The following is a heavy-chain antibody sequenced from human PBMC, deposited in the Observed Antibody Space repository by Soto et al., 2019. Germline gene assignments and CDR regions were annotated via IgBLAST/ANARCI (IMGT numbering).Heavy chain of an antibody. Sequence: QVQLVESGGGVVQPGRSLRLSCAASGFTFSSYAMHWVRQAPGKGLEWVAVISYDGSNKYYADSVKGRFTISRDNSKNTLYLQMNILRAEDTAVYYCARDGRMETTGASDIWGQGTMVTVSS. D-gene: IGHD4-17*01. CDR1: GFTFSSYA. J-gene: IGHJ3*02. V-gene: IGHV3-30-3*01. CDR3: ARDGRMETTGASDI. CDR2: ISYDGSNK.